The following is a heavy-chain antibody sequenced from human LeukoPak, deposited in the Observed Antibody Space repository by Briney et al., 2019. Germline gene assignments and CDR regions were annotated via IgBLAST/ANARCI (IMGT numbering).Heavy chain of an antibody. CDR1: GFPFSSYW. Sequence: GGSLRLSCAASGFPFSSYWMAWVRQAPGKGLEWVASIKQDGGETFYVDSVKGRFTISRDNAKNSLYLQMNSLRAEDTAVYYCAKKLGEFYYGSGSTDDYWGQGTLVTVSS. V-gene: IGHV3-7*01. J-gene: IGHJ4*02. D-gene: IGHD3-10*01. CDR3: AKKLGEFYYGSGSTDDY. CDR2: IKQDGGET.